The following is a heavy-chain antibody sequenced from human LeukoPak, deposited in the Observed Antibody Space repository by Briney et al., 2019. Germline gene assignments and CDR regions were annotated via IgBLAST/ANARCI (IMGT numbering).Heavy chain of an antibody. CDR3: AMRDGYNPVD. Sequence: GRSLRLSCAASGFPFTSYYMHWVRQAPGQGLEWMGIIDPSGGSTSYAQKFQGRVTMTRDTSTSTVYMELSSLRSEDTAVYYCAMRDGYNPVDWGQGTLVTVSS. D-gene: IGHD5-24*01. CDR2: IDPSGGST. J-gene: IGHJ4*02. CDR1: GFPFTSYY. V-gene: IGHV1-46*01.